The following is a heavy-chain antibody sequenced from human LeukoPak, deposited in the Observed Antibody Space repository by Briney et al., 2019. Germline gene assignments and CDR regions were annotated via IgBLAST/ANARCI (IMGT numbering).Heavy chain of an antibody. CDR2: IRPDGSAV. Sequence: GGSLRLSCIASGFTFNQHSMSWVRQAPVKGLEWVAGIRPDGSAVFYVDSVEGRFTFSRDNAKNSLDLQMNSLRAEDTAVYYCARFGLPYSIDLWGQGTMVTVSS. J-gene: IGHJ6*02. CDR1: GFTFNQHS. V-gene: IGHV3-7*01. CDR3: ARFGLPYSIDL. D-gene: IGHD3/OR15-3a*01.